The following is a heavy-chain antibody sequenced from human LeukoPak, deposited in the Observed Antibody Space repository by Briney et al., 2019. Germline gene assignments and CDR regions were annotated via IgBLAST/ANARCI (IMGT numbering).Heavy chain of an antibody. Sequence: SETLSLTCTVSGGPISSGDYYWSWIRQPPGKGLEWIGYIYYSGSTYYNPSLKSRVTISVDTSKNQFSLKLSSVTAADTAVYYCARDGTQRGYSYAFDIWGQGTMVTVSS. J-gene: IGHJ3*02. CDR1: GGPISSGDYY. CDR2: IYYSGST. V-gene: IGHV4-30-4*08. D-gene: IGHD5-18*01. CDR3: ARDGTQRGYSYAFDI.